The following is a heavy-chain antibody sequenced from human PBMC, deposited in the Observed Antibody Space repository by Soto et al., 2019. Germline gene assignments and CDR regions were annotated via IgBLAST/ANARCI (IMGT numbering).Heavy chain of an antibody. J-gene: IGHJ5*02. D-gene: IGHD6-13*01. CDR2: IYHSGST. CDR1: GGSISSSNW. V-gene: IGHV4-4*02. CDR3: ARDRPRDSSSWKWFDP. Sequence: QVQLQESGPGLVKPSGTLSLTCAVSGGSISSSNWWSWVRQPPGKGLEWIGEIYHSGSTNYNPSLTSRVTISVDKSKNQFSLKLSSVTAADTAVYYCARDRPRDSSSWKWFDPWGQGTLVTVSS.